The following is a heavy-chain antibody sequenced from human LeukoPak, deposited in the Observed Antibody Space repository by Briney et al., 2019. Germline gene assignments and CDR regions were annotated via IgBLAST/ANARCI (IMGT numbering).Heavy chain of an antibody. V-gene: IGHV3-30*18. Sequence: GRSLRLSCAASGFTFSSYGMHWVRQAPGKGLEWVAVISYDGSNKYYADSVKGRFTISRDNSKNTLYLQMNSLRAEDTAVYYCAKDATDIVVVVAATPGGMDVWGQGTTVTVSS. J-gene: IGHJ6*02. CDR1: GFTFSSYG. D-gene: IGHD2-15*01. CDR2: ISYDGSNK. CDR3: AKDATDIVVVVAATPGGMDV.